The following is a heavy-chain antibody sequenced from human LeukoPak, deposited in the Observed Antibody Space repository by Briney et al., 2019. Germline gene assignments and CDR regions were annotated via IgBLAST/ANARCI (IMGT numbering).Heavy chain of an antibody. Sequence: SETLSLTCAVSGGSISSYYWSWIRQPPGKGLEWIGYIYYSGSTNYNPSLKSRVTISVDTSKNQFSLKLSSVTAADTAVYYCAINYYGAGSLDYWRRGSLVTVSS. CDR1: GGSISSYY. D-gene: IGHD3-10*01. CDR3: AINYYGAGSLDY. J-gene: IGHJ4*02. CDR2: IYYSGST. V-gene: IGHV4-59*08.